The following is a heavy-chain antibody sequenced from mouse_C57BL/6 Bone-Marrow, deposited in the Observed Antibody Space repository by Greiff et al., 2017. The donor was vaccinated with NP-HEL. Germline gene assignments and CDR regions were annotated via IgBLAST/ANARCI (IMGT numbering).Heavy chain of an antibody. CDR1: GYTFTSYW. CDR2: IYPSDSET. J-gene: IGHJ2*01. D-gene: IGHD1-1*01. Sequence: QVQLQQPGAELVRPGSSVKLSCKASGYTFTSYWMDWVKQRPGQGLEWIGNIYPSDSETHYNQKFKDKATLTVDKYSSTAYMPLSSLTSEDSAVYYCARRDYGSSPYFDYWGQGTTLTVSS. CDR3: ARRDYGSSPYFDY. V-gene: IGHV1-61*01.